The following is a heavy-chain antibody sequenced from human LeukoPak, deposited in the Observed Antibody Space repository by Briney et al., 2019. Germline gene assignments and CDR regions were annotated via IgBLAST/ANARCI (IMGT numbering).Heavy chain of an antibody. CDR2: IYTSGST. CDR1: GGSISSGSYY. CDR3: ARQTDDWYFDL. V-gene: IGHV4-61*02. D-gene: IGHD2-21*02. Sequence: PSETLSLTCTVSGGSISSGSYYWSWIRQPAGKGLEWIGRIYTSGSTNCNPSLKSRVTISVDTSKNQFSLKLSSVTAADTAVYYCARQTDDWYFDLWGRGTLVTVSS. J-gene: IGHJ2*01.